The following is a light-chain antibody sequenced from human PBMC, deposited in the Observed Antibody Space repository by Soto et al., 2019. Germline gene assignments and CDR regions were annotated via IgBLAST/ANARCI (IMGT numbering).Light chain of an antibody. J-gene: IGLJ1*01. V-gene: IGLV2-14*01. CDR2: EVT. CDR1: STDVGGYNF. Sequence: QSVLTQPASVSGSLGQSITMSCTGTSTDVGGYNFVSWYQQHPDKAPKLLIYEVTNRPSGVSNRFSGSKSGNTASLTISGLQAEDEAEYYCSSYTSTTRGVFGTGTKVTVL. CDR3: SSYTSTTRGV.